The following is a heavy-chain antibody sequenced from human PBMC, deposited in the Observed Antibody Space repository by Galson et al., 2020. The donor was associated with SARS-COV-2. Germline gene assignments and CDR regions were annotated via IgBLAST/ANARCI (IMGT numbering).Heavy chain of an antibody. CDR1: GFTFSGHA. CDR3: ARDGQSSSGWAFDY. D-gene: IGHD6-19*01. CDR2: IFYDGSDK. V-gene: IGHV3-33*01. Sequence: GESLKISCAASGFTFSGHAMHWVRQAPGKGLEWVAQIFYDGSDKYYGDAVKGRFTISRDSSKNKVYLQMNNLRADDTAVYYCARDGQSSSGWAFDYWGQGTLVTVSS. J-gene: IGHJ4*02.